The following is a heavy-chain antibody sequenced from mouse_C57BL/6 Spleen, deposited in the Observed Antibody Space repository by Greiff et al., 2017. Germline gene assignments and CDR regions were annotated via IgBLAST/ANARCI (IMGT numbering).Heavy chain of an antibody. CDR2: IDPSDSYT. V-gene: IGHV1-69*01. CDR1: GYTFTSYW. Sequence: VQLQQPGAELVMPGASVKLSCKASGYTFTSYWMHWVKQRPGQGLEWIGEIDPSDSYTNYNQKFKGKSTLTVDKSSSTAYMQLSSLTSEDSAVYYCARGYGRSQYYFDYWGQGTTLTVSS. CDR3: ARGYGRSQYYFDY. J-gene: IGHJ2*01. D-gene: IGHD1-1*01.